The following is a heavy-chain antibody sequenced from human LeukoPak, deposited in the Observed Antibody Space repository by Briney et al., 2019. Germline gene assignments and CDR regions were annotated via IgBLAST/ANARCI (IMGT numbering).Heavy chain of an antibody. J-gene: IGHJ4*02. Sequence: GGSLRLSCAASGFTFNNALMSWVRQAPGKGLEWVGRIKSKTDGGTTDYAAPVKGRFTISRDDSKNTLFLQMNSLKTEDTAVYYCATPFPRYYDRSGYGHWAQGTLFTVSS. V-gene: IGHV3-15*01. D-gene: IGHD3-22*01. CDR3: ATPFPRYYDRSGYGH. CDR1: GFTFNNAL. CDR2: IKSKTDGGTT.